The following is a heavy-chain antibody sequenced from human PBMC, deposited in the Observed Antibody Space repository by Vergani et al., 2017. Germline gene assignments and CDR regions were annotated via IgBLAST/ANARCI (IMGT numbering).Heavy chain of an antibody. CDR3: ARSLVGFGVVTYYYYYYMDV. CDR2: IYTSGST. V-gene: IGHV4-4*07. J-gene: IGHJ6*03. D-gene: IGHD3-3*01. Sequence: QVQLQESGPGLVKPSETLSLTCTVSGGSISSYYWSWIRQPAGKGLEWIGRIYTSGSTNYNPPLKSRVTMSVDTSKNQFSLKLSSVTAADTAVYYCARSLVGFGVVTYYYYYYMDVWGKGTTVTVSS. CDR1: GGSISSYY.